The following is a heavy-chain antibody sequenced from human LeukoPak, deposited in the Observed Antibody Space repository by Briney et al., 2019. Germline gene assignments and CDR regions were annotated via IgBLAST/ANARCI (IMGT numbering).Heavy chain of an antibody. Sequence: GGSLRLSCAASGFTFSSYSMNWVRQAPGKGLEWVSSISSSSSYIYYADSVKGRFTISRDNAKNSLYLQMNSLRAEDTAVYYCARSPRGYCSGGSCYIPLRLDYWGQGTLVTVSS. CDR3: ARSPRGYCSGGSCYIPLRLDY. CDR1: GFTFSSYS. V-gene: IGHV3-21*01. J-gene: IGHJ4*02. CDR2: ISSSSSYI. D-gene: IGHD2-15*01.